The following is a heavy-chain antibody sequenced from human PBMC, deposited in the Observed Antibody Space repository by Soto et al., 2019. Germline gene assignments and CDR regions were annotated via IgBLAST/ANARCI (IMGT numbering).Heavy chain of an antibody. CDR3: ATSMGRGGNDY. D-gene: IGHD3-10*01. V-gene: IGHV3-7*05. J-gene: IGHJ4*02. Sequence: EVQLVESGGGLVQPGGSLRLSCAASGFTFSANWMSWVRQAPGKGLECVANIKTDGSEKYDVDPVKGRFTISRDNAKNSLYLQMNRLRAEDTAVYYCATSMGRGGNDYWGQGTLVAVSS. CDR2: IKTDGSEK. CDR1: GFTFSANW.